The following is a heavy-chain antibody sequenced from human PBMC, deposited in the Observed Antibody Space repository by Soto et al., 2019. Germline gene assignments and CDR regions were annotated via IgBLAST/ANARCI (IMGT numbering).Heavy chain of an antibody. V-gene: IGHV1-69*01. J-gene: IGHJ4*02. CDR2: IIPVFGTT. Sequence: QEQLVQSGPEVKKPGSSVKVSCKDSGGLFSSFAISWVRQAPGQGLEWLGGIIPVFGTTNYAEKFQGRVTITADESTNTAYMELSSLRSGDTAMYYCARGGGPYVWFNEFWGQGTLVTVSS. CDR1: GGLFSSFA. D-gene: IGHD3-16*01. CDR3: ARGGGPYVWFNEF.